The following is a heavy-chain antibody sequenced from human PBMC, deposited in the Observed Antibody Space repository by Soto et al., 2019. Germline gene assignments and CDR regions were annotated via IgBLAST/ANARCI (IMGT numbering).Heavy chain of an antibody. V-gene: IGHV3-23*01. CDR1: GFTFSSYA. CDR3: AKCSGSHTGRLSY. Sequence: GGSLRLSCAASGFTFSSYAMSWVRQAPGKGLEWVSAISGSGGSTYYADSVKGRFTISRDNSKNTLYLQRNSLRAEDTAVYYCAKCSGSHTGRLSYWGQGTLVTVSS. J-gene: IGHJ4*02. CDR2: ISGSGGST. D-gene: IGHD1-26*01.